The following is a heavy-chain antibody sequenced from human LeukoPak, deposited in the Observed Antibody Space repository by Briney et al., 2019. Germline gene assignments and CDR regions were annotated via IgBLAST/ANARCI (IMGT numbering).Heavy chain of an antibody. D-gene: IGHD6-6*01. CDR2: IYYSGST. Sequence: PSETLSLTPTVPGGSISSSSYYSGWIRQPPRKWLEWIGRIYYSGSTYYNPSLKSRVTISVDTSKNQFSLKLSSVTAADTAVYYCARLAVAARCFDYWGQGTLVTVSS. CDR1: GGSISSSSYY. CDR3: ARLAVAARCFDY. V-gene: IGHV4-39*01. J-gene: IGHJ4*02.